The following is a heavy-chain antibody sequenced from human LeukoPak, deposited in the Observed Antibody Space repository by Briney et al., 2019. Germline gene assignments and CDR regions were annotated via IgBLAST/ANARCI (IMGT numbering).Heavy chain of an antibody. CDR3: ARVQRWFDP. V-gene: IGHV4-59*01. Sequence: SETLSLTCTVSGGSISSYYWSWIRQPPGKGLERIGYIYYSGSTNYNPSLKSRVTISVDTSKNQFSLKLSSVTAADTAVYYCARVQRWFDPWGQGTLVTVSS. CDR2: IYYSGST. CDR1: GGSISSYY. J-gene: IGHJ5*02.